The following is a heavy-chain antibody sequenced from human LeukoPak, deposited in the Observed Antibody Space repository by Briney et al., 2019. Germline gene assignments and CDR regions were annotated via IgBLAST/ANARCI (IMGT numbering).Heavy chain of an antibody. D-gene: IGHD3-10*01. Sequence: ASVKVSCKASGYTFTSYGISWVRQAPGQGLEWMGWISAYNGNTNYAQKLQGRVTMTTDTSTSTAYMELRSLRSDDTAVYYCARDGWSSGSREGYYYYGMDVWAKGPRSPSP. CDR2: ISAYNGNT. CDR3: ARDGWSSGSREGYYYYGMDV. V-gene: IGHV1-18*01. CDR1: GYTFTSYG. J-gene: IGHJ6*02.